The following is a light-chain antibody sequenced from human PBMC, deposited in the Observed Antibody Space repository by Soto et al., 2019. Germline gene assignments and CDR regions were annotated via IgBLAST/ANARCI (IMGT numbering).Light chain of an antibody. Sequence: EIVLTQSPGTLSLSPGERATLSCRASQSISNNYLAWYQQKPGQAPRLLVYGASTRASDIEGRFSGSGSGTDFTLTISRLEPEDFAVYYCQQYGSSPPYTFVHRTQLDIK. CDR3: QQYGSSPPYT. CDR1: QSISNNY. CDR2: GAS. J-gene: IGKJ2*01. V-gene: IGKV3-20*01.